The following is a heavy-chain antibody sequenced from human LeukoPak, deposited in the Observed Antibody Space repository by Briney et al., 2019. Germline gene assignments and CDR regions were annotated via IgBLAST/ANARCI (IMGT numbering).Heavy chain of an antibody. D-gene: IGHD2-15*01. Sequence: SVKVSCKASGYTFTSYDISWVRQAPGQGLEWMGRIIPILGIANYAQKLQGRVTITADKSTSTAYMELSSLRSEDTAVYYCASLPQDIVVVVAATHIGYWGQGTLVTVSS. CDR2: IIPILGIA. V-gene: IGHV1-69*04. CDR1: GYTFTSYD. J-gene: IGHJ4*02. CDR3: ASLPQDIVVVVAATHIGY.